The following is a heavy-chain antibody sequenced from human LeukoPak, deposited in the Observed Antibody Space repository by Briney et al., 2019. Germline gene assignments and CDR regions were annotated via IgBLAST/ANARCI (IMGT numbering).Heavy chain of an antibody. J-gene: IGHJ4*01. D-gene: IGHD2-21*02. Sequence: GGSLRLSCAVSGFTFISYGMQWVRQAPGKGLAWVSRINTDGSSTAYADSVKGRFTISRDNAKSTLYLQMNSLRAEDTAVYYCARELPREVTLDYWGQGTLVTVSS. CDR2: INTDGSST. CDR3: ARELPREVTLDY. V-gene: IGHV3-74*01. CDR1: GFTFISYG.